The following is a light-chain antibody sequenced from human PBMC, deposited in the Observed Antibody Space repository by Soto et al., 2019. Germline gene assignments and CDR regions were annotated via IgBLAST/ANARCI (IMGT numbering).Light chain of an antibody. CDR1: QSVNTN. CDR2: GAS. CDR3: QQYNNWPPIT. Sequence: EVVLTQSPATLSVSPGEGVTLSCRATQSVNTNVAWYQQKPGQAPRLLIYGASTRTTGIPVRFSGSGSGSEFTLAISSLQPEDFAVYYCQQYNNWPPITFXQGTRLEIK. J-gene: IGKJ5*01. V-gene: IGKV3-15*01.